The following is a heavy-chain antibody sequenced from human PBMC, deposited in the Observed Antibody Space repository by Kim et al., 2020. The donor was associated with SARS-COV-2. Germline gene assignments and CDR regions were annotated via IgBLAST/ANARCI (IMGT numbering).Heavy chain of an antibody. V-gene: IGHV4-39*01. CDR3: ARPPLEDDAFDI. CDR1: GGSISSSSYY. CDR2: IYYSGST. Sequence: SETLSLTCTVSGGSISSSSYYWGWIRQPPGKGLEWIGSIYYSGSTYYNPSLKSRVTISVDTSKNQFSLKLSSVTAADTAVYYCARPPLEDDAFDIWGQGTMVTVSS. J-gene: IGHJ3*02. D-gene: IGHD1-1*01.